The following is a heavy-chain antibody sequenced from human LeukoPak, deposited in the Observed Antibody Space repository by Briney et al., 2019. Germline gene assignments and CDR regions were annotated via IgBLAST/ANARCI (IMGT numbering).Heavy chain of an antibody. V-gene: IGHV4-39*07. J-gene: IGHJ4*02. D-gene: IGHD3-22*01. CDR3: ARRLGHRYYYDSSGYRHFDY. CDR2: IYYSGST. Sequence: SETLSLTCSVSGGSISSSNYYWGWIRQPPGKGLEWIGCIYYSGSTYYNASVKSRVTLSVDTSKNQFSLKLSSVTAADTAVYYCARRLGHRYYYDSSGYRHFDYWGQGTLVTVSS. CDR1: GGSISSSNYY.